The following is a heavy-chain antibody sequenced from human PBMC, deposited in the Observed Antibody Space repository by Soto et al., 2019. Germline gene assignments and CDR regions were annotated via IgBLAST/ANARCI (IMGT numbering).Heavy chain of an antibody. J-gene: IGHJ2*01. V-gene: IGHV1-18*01. CDR3: ARAPDYYGSGSYFDL. CDR1: GYTFTNYG. D-gene: IGHD3-10*01. CDR2: ISANNGKT. Sequence: QVQLVQSGAEVKKPGASVKVSCKASGYTFTNYGISWARQAPGQWLEWMGWISANNGKTNYAQKVQGRVTMTTDTSTTTAYMGLRSLRSDDTAIYYCARAPDYYGSGSYFDLWGRGTLVTVSS.